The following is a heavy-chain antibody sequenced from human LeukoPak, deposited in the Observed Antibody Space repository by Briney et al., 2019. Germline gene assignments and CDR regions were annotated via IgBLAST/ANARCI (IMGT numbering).Heavy chain of an antibody. CDR3: ARGPHMVV. CDR2: MNPNSGNT. D-gene: IGHD2-21*01. J-gene: IGHJ4*02. V-gene: IGHV1-8*01. Sequence: EASVTVSCKASGYTFTSYDINWVRQATGQGLEWMGWMNPNSGNTDYAQKFQGRVTTTRNTSISTAYMELSSLRSEDTAVYYCARGPHMVVWGQGTLVTVSS. CDR1: GYTFTSYD.